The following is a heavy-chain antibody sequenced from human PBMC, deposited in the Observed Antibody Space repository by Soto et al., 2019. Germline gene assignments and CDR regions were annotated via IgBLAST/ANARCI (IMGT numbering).Heavy chain of an antibody. D-gene: IGHD5-18*01. Sequence: QLQLQESGSGLVKPSQTLSLTCAVSGGSISSGGYSWSWIRQPPGKGLEWIGYIYHSGSTYYNQSLKSRVTISVDRSKNQFSLKLSSVTAADTAVYYCAPLGYSYGYDANGPFDYWGQGTLVTVSS. J-gene: IGHJ4*02. V-gene: IGHV4-30-2*01. CDR3: APLGYSYGYDANGPFDY. CDR2: IYHSGST. CDR1: GGSISSGGYS.